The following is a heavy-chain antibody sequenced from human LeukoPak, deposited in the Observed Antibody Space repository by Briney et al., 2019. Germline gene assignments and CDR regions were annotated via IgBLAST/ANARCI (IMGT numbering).Heavy chain of an antibody. D-gene: IGHD5-18*01. CDR3: ARGLGYSYGYGIDY. V-gene: IGHV3-33*01. Sequence: GRSLRLSCAASGFIFSSYAMHWVRQAPGMGPEWVAIIWYDGSNKYYAESVEGRFTISRDNSKNTLYLQMNSLRAEDTAVYSCARGLGYSYGYGIDYWGQGTLVIASS. CDR2: IWYDGSNK. CDR1: GFIFSSYA. J-gene: IGHJ4*02.